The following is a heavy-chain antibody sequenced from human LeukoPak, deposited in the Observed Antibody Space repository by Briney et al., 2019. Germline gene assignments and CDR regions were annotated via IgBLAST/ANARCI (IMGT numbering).Heavy chain of an antibody. CDR1: IFTNSSHH. V-gene: IGHV3-23*01. J-gene: IGHJ4*02. CDR3: AKEFL. CDR2: ISGSGDRT. Sequence: PGESLRLYCQPTIFTNSSHHRILLRQAPGKGLEWVAAISGSGDRTYYAVSVKGRFTISRDNSKNTLYLQMNSLRAEDTAVYYCAKEFLGGQGTLVTVSS. D-gene: IGHD2-21*01.